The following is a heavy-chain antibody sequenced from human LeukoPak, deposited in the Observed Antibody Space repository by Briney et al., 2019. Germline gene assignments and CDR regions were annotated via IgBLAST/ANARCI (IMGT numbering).Heavy chain of an antibody. D-gene: IGHD3-22*01. CDR3: RVTGSRVYDSSGYYYDYFDY. V-gene: IGHV4-31*03. CDR2: IYYSGSP. J-gene: IGHJ4*02. CDR1: GGSVSSGGYY. Sequence: KPSETLSLTCTVSGGSVSSGGYYWSWIRQHPGKGLEWLGYIYYSGSPYYNLSLKSRGTMSLDTSKNQFSLKLSSVTAADTAVYYCRVTGSRVYDSSGYYYDYFDYWGQGTLVTVSS.